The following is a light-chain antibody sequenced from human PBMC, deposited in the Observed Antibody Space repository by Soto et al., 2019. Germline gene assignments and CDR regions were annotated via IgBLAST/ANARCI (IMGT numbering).Light chain of an antibody. Sequence: DLQMTQSPSTLSGSVGDRFTITCRASQTISSWLAWYQQKPGKAPKLLIYKASTLKSGVPSRFSGSGSGTEFTLTISSLQPDDFATYYCQHYNSYSEALGQGTKVDIK. V-gene: IGKV1-5*03. CDR3: QHYNSYSEA. J-gene: IGKJ1*01. CDR1: QTISSW. CDR2: KAS.